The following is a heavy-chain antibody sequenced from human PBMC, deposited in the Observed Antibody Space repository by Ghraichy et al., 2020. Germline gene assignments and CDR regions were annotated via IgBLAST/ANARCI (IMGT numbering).Heavy chain of an antibody. CDR1: GFTFSSYS. J-gene: IGHJ4*02. D-gene: IGHD1-26*01. CDR3: ASKLGATKDY. CDR2: ISSSSSYI. V-gene: IGHV3-21*01. Sequence: GESLNISCAASGFTFSSYSMNWVRQAPGKGLEWVSSISSSSSYIYYADSVKGRFTISRDNAKNSLYLQMNSLRAEDTAVYYCASKLGATKDYWGQGTLVTVSS.